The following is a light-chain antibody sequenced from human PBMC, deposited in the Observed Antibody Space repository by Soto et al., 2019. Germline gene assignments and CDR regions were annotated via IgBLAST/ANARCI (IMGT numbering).Light chain of an antibody. CDR2: DVS. J-gene: IGLJ1*01. CDR3: SSYTSSSTLVV. V-gene: IGLV2-14*01. Sequence: SVLTQPASVSGSPGQSITISCTGTSSDVGGYNYVSWYQQHPGKAPKLMIYDVSNRPSGVSYRFSGSKSGNTASLTISGLQAEDEADYYCSSYTSSSTLVVFGTGTKVTVL. CDR1: SSDVGGYNY.